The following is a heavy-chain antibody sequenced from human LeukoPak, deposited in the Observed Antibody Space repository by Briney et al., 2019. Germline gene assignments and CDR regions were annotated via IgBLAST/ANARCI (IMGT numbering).Heavy chain of an antibody. CDR1: GYTFTSYD. CDR2: MNPNSGNT. V-gene: IGHV1-8*01. Sequence: ASVKVSCKASGYTFTSYDINWVRQATGQGLEWMGWMNPNSGNTGYAQKFQGRVTMTRNTSISTAYMELSSLRSEDTAVYYCAREFGVEMATIGWYYYYYMDVWGKGTTVTISS. D-gene: IGHD5-24*01. J-gene: IGHJ6*03. CDR3: AREFGVEMATIGWYYYYYMDV.